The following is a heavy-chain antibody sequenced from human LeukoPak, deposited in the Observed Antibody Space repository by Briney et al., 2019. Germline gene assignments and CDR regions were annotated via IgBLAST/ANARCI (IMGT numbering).Heavy chain of an antibody. D-gene: IGHD5-12*01. V-gene: IGHV3-30*03. CDR2: VLHDGSKS. Sequence: PGRSLRLSCAASGFKFSDFGMHWVRQAPGKGLEWVAVVLHDGSKSFYADSVKGRFTSSRDNSKNTVYLQINSLRAEDTAVYYCASLGYSGYERFYFEHWGQGTLVTVSS. J-gene: IGHJ4*02. CDR3: ASLGYSGYERFYFEH. CDR1: GFKFSDFG.